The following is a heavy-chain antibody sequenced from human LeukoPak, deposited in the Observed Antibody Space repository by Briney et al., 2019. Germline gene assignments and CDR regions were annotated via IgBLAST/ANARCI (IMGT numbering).Heavy chain of an antibody. CDR3: ARGIVGAQGLSEYFQH. V-gene: IGHV3-48*01. J-gene: IGHJ1*01. Sequence: GGSLRLSCAASGFTFSSYSMNWVRQAPGKGLEWVSYMSSSSSTIYYADSVKGRFTISRDNAKNSLYLQMNSLRAEDTAVYYCARGIVGAQGLSEYFQHWGQGTLVTVSS. CDR2: MSSSSSTI. CDR1: GFTFSSYS. D-gene: IGHD1-26*01.